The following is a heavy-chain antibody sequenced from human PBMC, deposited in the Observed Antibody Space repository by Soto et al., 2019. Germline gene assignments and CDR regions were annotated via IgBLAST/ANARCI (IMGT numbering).Heavy chain of an antibody. Sequence: PGGSLRLSCAASGFTFSSYAMSWVRQAPGKGLEWVSAISGSGGSTYYADSVKGRFTISRDNSKNTLYLQMNSLRAEDTAVYYCAKDLGNVHYDILTGYYIIGGMDVWGQGTTVTVSS. J-gene: IGHJ6*02. V-gene: IGHV3-23*01. CDR1: GFTFSSYA. CDR3: AKDLGNVHYDILTGYYIIGGMDV. CDR2: ISGSGGST. D-gene: IGHD3-9*01.